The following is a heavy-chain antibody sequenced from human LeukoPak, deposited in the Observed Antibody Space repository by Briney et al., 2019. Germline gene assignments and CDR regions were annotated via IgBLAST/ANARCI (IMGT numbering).Heavy chain of an antibody. CDR3: ARAVVRAAMLVNWFDP. CDR1: GGSISSSRYY. D-gene: IGHD2-2*01. V-gene: IGHV4-39*01. CDR2: IYYSGSS. J-gene: IGHJ5*02. Sequence: PPETLSLTCTVSGGSISSSRYYWAWIRQPPGKGLEWIGNIYYSGSSYYNPSLKSRVTISLDTSKNQFSLKLSSVAAADTAVYYCARAVVRAAMLVNWFDPWGPGTLGTVPS.